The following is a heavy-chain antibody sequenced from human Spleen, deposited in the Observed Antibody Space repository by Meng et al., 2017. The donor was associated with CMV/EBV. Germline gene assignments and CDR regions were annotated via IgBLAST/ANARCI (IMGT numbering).Heavy chain of an antibody. CDR3: ARQRGGSTWDYFFDY. CDR2: IYHSGIT. V-gene: IGHV4-59*08. CDR1: GVSISSYY. Sequence: SETLSLTCTVSGVSISSYYWTWIRQPPGKGLEWIGSIYHSGITYYNPSLKSRVTISVDTSKNQFSLKLTSVTAADTAVYYCARQRGGSTWDYFFDYWGQGTLVTVSS. D-gene: IGHD6-13*01. J-gene: IGHJ4*02.